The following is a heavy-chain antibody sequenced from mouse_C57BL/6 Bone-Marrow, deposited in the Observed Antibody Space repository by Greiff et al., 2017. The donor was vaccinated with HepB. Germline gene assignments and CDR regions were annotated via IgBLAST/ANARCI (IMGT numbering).Heavy chain of an antibody. D-gene: IGHD1-1*01. CDR1: GFTFSDYG. V-gene: IGHV5-17*01. CDR2: ISSGSSTI. J-gene: IGHJ2*01. CDR3: ASIYGSSQYYFDY. Sequence: DVHLVESGGGLVKPGGSLKLSCAASGFTFSDYGMHWVRQAPEKGLEWVAYISSGSSTIYYADTVKGRFTISRDNAKNTLFLQMTSLRSEDTAMYYCASIYGSSQYYFDYWGQGTTLTVSS.